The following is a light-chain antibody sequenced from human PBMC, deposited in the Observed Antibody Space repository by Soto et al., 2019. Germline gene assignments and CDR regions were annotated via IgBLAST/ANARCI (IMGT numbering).Light chain of an antibody. V-gene: IGKV3-20*01. CDR1: QSVTNSF. CDR2: VAT. Sequence: EMVLAQSRGPLSLSAGERATLSCRASQSVTNSFLAWYQKKPDQATRLLLYVATRRATGIPVRFTGSGSAMDLTLTISRPEPEDCAVYYSQQFVSSPWAFRQGTKVE. CDR3: QQFVSSPWA. J-gene: IGKJ1*01.